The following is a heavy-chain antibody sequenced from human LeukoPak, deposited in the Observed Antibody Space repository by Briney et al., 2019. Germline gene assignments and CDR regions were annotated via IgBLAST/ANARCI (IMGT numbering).Heavy chain of an antibody. V-gene: IGHV3-23*01. Sequence: PGGSLRLSCAASGFTFSSYAMSWVRQAPGKGLEWVSAISGSSGSTYYADSVKGRFTISRDNSKNTLYLQMNSLRAEDTAVYYCAKLGDRIVGATPIDYWGQGTLVTVSS. D-gene: IGHD1-26*01. J-gene: IGHJ4*02. CDR2: ISGSSGST. CDR3: AKLGDRIVGATPIDY. CDR1: GFTFSSYA.